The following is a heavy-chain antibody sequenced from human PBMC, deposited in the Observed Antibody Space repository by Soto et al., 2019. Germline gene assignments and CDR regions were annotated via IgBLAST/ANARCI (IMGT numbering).Heavy chain of an antibody. CDR1: GYTFTGYY. J-gene: IGHJ4*02. CDR3: AREHGSSWYYYFDY. CDR2: INPNSGGT. D-gene: IGHD6-13*01. Sequence: GASVKVSCKASGYTFTGYYMHWVRQAPGQGLEWMGWINPNSGGTNYAQKFQGRVTMTRDTSISTAYMELSRLRSDDTAVYYCAREHGSSWYYYFDYWGQGTLVTVS. V-gene: IGHV1-2*02.